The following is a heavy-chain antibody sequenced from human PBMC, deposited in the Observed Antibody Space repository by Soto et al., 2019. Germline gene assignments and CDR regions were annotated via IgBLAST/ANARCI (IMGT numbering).Heavy chain of an antibody. J-gene: IGHJ4*02. CDR1: GYTFTGYY. CDR3: ARLVYSSGWYYDY. V-gene: IGHV1-2*04. CDR2: INPNSGGT. D-gene: IGHD6-19*01. Sequence: GASVKVSCKASGYTFTGYYMHWVRQAPGQGLEWMGWINPNSGGTNYAQKFQGWVTMTRDTSTSTAYMELSSLRSEDTAVYYCARLVYSSGWYYDYWGQGTLVTVSS.